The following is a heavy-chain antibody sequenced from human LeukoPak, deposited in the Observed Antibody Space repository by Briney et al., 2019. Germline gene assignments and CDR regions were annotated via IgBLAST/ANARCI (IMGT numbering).Heavy chain of an antibody. CDR3: AELGITMIGGV. J-gene: IGHJ6*04. V-gene: IGHV3-30*02. Sequence: GGSLRLSCAASGFTFSSYGMHWVRQAPGKGLEWVTFIQYDGSNKYYADSVKGRFTISRGNAKNSLYLQMNSLRAEDTAVYYCAELGITMIGGVWGKGTTVTISS. D-gene: IGHD3-10*02. CDR1: GFTFSSYG. CDR2: IQYDGSNK.